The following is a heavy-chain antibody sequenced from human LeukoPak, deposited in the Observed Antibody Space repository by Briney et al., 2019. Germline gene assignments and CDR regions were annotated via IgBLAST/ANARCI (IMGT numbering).Heavy chain of an antibody. CDR3: ARGIDAGGDF. CDR2: MNPNNGIT. Sequence: GASVKVSCNASGYTFTKLNINWVRQATGQGLAWVGWMNPNNGITDHAHKFQGRVAMTSDTPPGTAHMELSSHTLADTAAYYCARGIDAGGDFWGERTLITVSS. CDR1: GYTFTKLN. V-gene: IGHV1-8*01. D-gene: IGHD2-8*02. J-gene: IGHJ4*02.